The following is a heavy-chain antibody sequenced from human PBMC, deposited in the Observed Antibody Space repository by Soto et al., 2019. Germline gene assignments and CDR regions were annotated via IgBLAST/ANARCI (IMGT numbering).Heavy chain of an antibody. Sequence: GGSLRLSCTASGFTFGDYAMSWFRQAPGKGLEWVGFIRSKAYGGTTEYAASVKGRFTISRDDSKSIAYLQMNSLKTEDTAVYYCTRDAAGPYYYDSSPGSDFDYWGQGTLVTVSS. CDR2: IRSKAYGGTT. CDR3: TRDAAGPYYYDSSPGSDFDY. CDR1: GFTFGDYA. J-gene: IGHJ4*02. D-gene: IGHD3-22*01. V-gene: IGHV3-49*03.